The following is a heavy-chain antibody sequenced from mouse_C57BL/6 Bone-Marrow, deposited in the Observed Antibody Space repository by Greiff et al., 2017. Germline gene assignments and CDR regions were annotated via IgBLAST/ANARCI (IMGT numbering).Heavy chain of an antibody. Sequence: EVKLVESGGGLVKPGGSLKLSCAASGFTFSSYAMSWVRQTPEKRLEWVATISDGGSYTYYPDNVKGRFTISRDNAKNNLYLQMSHLKSEDTAMYYCARVTTVVVWYFDVWGTGTTVTVSS. J-gene: IGHJ1*03. D-gene: IGHD1-1*01. CDR3: ARVTTVVVWYFDV. V-gene: IGHV5-4*03. CDR1: GFTFSSYA. CDR2: ISDGGSYT.